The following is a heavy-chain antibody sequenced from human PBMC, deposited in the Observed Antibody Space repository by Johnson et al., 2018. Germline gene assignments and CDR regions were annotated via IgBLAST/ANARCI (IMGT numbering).Heavy chain of an antibody. CDR1: GFTFSSYA. Sequence: EQLVESGGGLVQPSRSLRLSCAASGFTFSSYAMHWVRQAPGKGLEYVSALSSNGGSPYYANPVRGRFPISRDNSKNTRYLQMGRIRAEDMAVYYCARDGSYSYGYYMDVWGKGTTVTVSS. CDR3: ARDGSYSYGYYMDV. V-gene: IGHV3-64*01. D-gene: IGHD5-18*01. CDR2: LSSNGGSP. J-gene: IGHJ6*03.